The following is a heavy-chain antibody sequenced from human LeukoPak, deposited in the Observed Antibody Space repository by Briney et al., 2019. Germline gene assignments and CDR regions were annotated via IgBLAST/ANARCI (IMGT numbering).Heavy chain of an antibody. Sequence: GGSLRLSCAASGFTFSSDAMNWVRQAPGKGLEWVSSINSRSTNIYYADSVKGRFTISRDNAKNSLYLQMNSLRAEDTAVYYCARDGRETYYYDSSGYLYFDYWGQGTLVTVSS. J-gene: IGHJ4*02. CDR2: INSRSTNI. CDR1: GFTFSSDA. V-gene: IGHV3-21*01. D-gene: IGHD3-22*01. CDR3: ARDGRETYYYDSSGYLYFDY.